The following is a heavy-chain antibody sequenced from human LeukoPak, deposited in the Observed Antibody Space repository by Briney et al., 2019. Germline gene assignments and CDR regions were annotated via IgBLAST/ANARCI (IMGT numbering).Heavy chain of an antibody. D-gene: IGHD5-18*01. J-gene: IGHJ4*02. CDR1: GGSFSCYY. Sequence: SETLSLTCAVYGGSFSCYYWSWIRQPPGKGLEWIGEINHSGSTNYNPSLKSRVTISVDTSKNQFSLKLSSVTAADTAVYYCARGETGYSYVFDYWGQGTLVTVSS. CDR2: INHSGST. CDR3: ARGETGYSYVFDY. V-gene: IGHV4-34*01.